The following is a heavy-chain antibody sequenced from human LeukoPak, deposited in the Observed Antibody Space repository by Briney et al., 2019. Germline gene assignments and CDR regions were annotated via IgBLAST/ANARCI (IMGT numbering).Heavy chain of an antibody. Sequence: PSETLSLTCTVSGGSLSSYYWSWVRQPPGTGLEWIGYIYYSVSTNYNPSLKSRVTTSVDTSKNQFSLKLSSLTAADTAVYYCARGVSASSSGFDYWGQGTLVTVSS. CDR2: IYYSVST. V-gene: IGHV4-59*01. D-gene: IGHD3-22*01. J-gene: IGHJ4*02. CDR3: ARGVSASSSGFDY. CDR1: GGSLSSYY.